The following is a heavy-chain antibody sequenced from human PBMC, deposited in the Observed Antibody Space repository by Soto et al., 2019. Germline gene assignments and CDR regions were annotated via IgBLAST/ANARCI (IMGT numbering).Heavy chain of an antibody. V-gene: IGHV3-20*04. J-gene: IGHJ4*02. D-gene: IGHD6-6*01. CDR1: GFTFDDYG. CDR2: VNWNGGST. CDR3: VSGASSNFDY. Sequence: PGGSLRLSCAASGFTFDDYGMSWARQAPGKGLEWVSGVNWNGGSTGYADSVKGRFTISRDNAKNSLYVQMNSLRAEDTAFYYCVSGASSNFDYGGQGTLVTVTT.